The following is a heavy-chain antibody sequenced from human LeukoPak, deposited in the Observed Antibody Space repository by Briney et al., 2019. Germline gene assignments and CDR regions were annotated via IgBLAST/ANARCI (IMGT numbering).Heavy chain of an antibody. D-gene: IGHD6-25*01. CDR3: AREQRYLFYYYYYMDV. CDR2: IYYTGST. Sequence: SETLSLTSTVSGGSMSNSSYYWGSLRQPPGKGLEWIASIYYTGSTYYNPSFKSRITISVDTSKNQFSRKVSSVTAADTAVYDRAREQRYLFYYYYYMDVWGKGTTVTISS. J-gene: IGHJ6*03. CDR1: GGSMSNSSYY. V-gene: IGHV4-39*01.